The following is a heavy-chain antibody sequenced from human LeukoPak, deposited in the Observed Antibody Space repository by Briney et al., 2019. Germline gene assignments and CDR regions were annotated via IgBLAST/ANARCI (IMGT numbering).Heavy chain of an antibody. V-gene: IGHV4-34*01. J-gene: IGHJ6*03. CDR2: INHSGST. CDR3: ARIVESSSSQYYYYMDV. CDR1: GGSFSGYY. Sequence: PSETLSLTCAVYGGSFSGYYWSWIRQPPGKGLEWIGEINHSGSTNYNPSLKSRVTISVDTSKNQFSLMLSFVTAADTAVFYCARIVESSSSQYYYYMDVWGKGTTVTVSS. D-gene: IGHD6-6*01.